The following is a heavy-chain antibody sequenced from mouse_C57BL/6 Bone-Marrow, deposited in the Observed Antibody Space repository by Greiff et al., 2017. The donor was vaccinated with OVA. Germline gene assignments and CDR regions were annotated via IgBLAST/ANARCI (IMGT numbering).Heavy chain of an antibody. CDR1: GFSLTSYG. D-gene: IGHD1-1*01. V-gene: IGHV2-6-1*01. J-gene: IGHJ3*01. CDR2: IWSDGST. CDR3: ARHEGLLRSPFAY. Sequence: QVQLKESGPGLVAPSQSLSITCTVSGFSLTSYGVHWVRQPPGKGLEWLVVIWSDGSTTYNSALKSRLSISKDNSKSQVFLKMNSLQTDDPAMYYCARHEGLLRSPFAYWGQGTLVTVSA.